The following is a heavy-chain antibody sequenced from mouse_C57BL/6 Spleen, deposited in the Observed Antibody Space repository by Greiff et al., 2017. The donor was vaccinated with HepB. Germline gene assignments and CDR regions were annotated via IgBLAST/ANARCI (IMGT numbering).Heavy chain of an antibody. CDR1: GYTFTSYW. Sequence: VQVVESGAELVMPGASVKLSCKASGYTFTSYWMHWVKQRPGQGLEWIGEIDPSDSYTNYNQKFKGKSTLTVDKSSSTAYMQLSSLTSEDSAVYYCARGNYDYAMDYWGQGTSVTVSS. CDR3: ARGNYDYAMDY. J-gene: IGHJ4*01. D-gene: IGHD1-1*01. CDR2: IDPSDSYT. V-gene: IGHV1-69*01.